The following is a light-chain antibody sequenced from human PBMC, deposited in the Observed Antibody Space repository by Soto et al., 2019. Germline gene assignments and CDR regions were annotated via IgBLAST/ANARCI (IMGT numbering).Light chain of an antibody. CDR2: DAS. CDR3: HQRSRLPLT. CDR1: QSVGSY. Sequence: EIVLTQSPATLSLSPGERATLSCRASQSVGSYFAWYQQKPGQAPRLLIYDASKRPTGIPARFSGSGSGTDFTLTISSLEPEDFAVYYCHQRSRLPLTFGQGTRLEIK. V-gene: IGKV3-11*01. J-gene: IGKJ5*01.